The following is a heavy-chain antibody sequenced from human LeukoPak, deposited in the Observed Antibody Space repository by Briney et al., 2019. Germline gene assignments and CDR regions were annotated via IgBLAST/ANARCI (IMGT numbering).Heavy chain of an antibody. J-gene: IGHJ4*02. CDR1: AGSITGNY. CDR3: ARAGTYDTIAYYYDY. D-gene: IGHD3-22*01. V-gene: IGHV4-59*01. CDR2: IYYSGGT. Sequence: SETLSLTCTVSAGSITGNYWSWIRQPPGKGLEWIGYIYYSGGTSYHPSLKSRVTLSVDTSKNQFSLKLRSVTAADTAVYFCARAGTYDTIAYYYDYWGQGTLVTVSA.